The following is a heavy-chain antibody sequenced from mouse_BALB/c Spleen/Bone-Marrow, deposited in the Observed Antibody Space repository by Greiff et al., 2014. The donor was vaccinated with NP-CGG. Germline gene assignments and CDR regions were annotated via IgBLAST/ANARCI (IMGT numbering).Heavy chain of an antibody. CDR2: INPYNGDT. D-gene: IGHD2-1*01. CDR1: GYSFTGYT. V-gene: IGHV1-37*01. J-gene: IGHJ3*01. Sequence: EVQLEESGPELVKPGASMKISCKASGYSFTGYTMNWVKQSHGKNLEWIGLINPYNGDTSNNQKFKGKATLTVDKSSSTAYMELLRLTSEDSAVCSCAGDGNGFAYWGQGTLVTVSA. CDR3: AGDGNGFAY.